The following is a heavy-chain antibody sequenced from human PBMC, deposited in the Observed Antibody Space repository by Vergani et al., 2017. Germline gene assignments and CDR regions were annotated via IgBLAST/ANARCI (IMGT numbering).Heavy chain of an antibody. D-gene: IGHD4-11*01. V-gene: IGHV4-59*01. CDR1: GGSISSYY. CDR2: IYYSGST. CDR3: ARARLTTVTGWFDP. J-gene: IGHJ5*02. Sequence: QVQLQESGPGLVKPSETLSLTCTVSGGSISSYYWSWIRQPPGKGLEWIGYIYYSGSTNYNPSLKSRVTISVDTSKNQVSLKLSSVTAADTAVYYCARARLTTVTGWFDPWGQGTLVTVSS.